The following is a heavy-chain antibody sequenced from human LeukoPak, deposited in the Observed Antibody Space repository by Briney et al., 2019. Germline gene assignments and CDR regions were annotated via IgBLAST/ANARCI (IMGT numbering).Heavy chain of an antibody. J-gene: IGHJ4*02. V-gene: IGHV1-2*02. Sequence: ASVKVSCKASEYTFTGYYMHWVRQAPGQGLEWMGWINPNSGDTNSAQNFQGRVTMTRDTSISTAYMELSSLRSDDTAVYYCARDRSMVRFDYWGQGTLVTVSS. CDR3: ARDRSMVRFDY. CDR1: EYTFTGYY. CDR2: INPNSGDT. D-gene: IGHD2-8*01.